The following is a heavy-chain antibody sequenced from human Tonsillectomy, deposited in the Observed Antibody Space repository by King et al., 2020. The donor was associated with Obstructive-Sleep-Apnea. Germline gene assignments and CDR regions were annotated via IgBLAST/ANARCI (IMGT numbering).Heavy chain of an antibody. D-gene: IGHD3-3*01. CDR2: ISAYNGNT. CDR3: ARGSKICGVRDYYDYDMDV. V-gene: IGHV1-18*04. CDR1: GYTYSNYG. Sequence: QLVQSGTEVKKPGASVRVSCKASGYTYSNYGINWVRQAPGQGLEWMGWISAYNGNTNYVQSLQGRVTMTTDATTSTAYMELKSLRSDDTAAYYCARGSKICGVRDYYDYDMDVWGQGTTVTVSS. J-gene: IGHJ6*02.